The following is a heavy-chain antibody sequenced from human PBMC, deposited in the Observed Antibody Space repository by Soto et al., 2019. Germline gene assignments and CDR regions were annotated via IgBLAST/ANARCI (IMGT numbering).Heavy chain of an antibody. CDR1: GGTFSNYP. CDR3: ARPRTVATTKGYDY. D-gene: IGHD1-1*01. Sequence: QVQLVQSGAEAKKPGSSVKVSCKASGGTFSNYPISWVRQAPGQGLEWMGAIIPIFGTTNYAQKFQGRVTITADESASTDYMELSSLTSADTALYYCARPRTVATTKGYDYWGQGTLVTVSS. V-gene: IGHV1-69*01. J-gene: IGHJ4*02. CDR2: IIPIFGTT.